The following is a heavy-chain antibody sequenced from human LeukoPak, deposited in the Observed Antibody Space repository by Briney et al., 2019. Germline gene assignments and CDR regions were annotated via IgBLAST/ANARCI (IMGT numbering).Heavy chain of an antibody. J-gene: IGHJ4*02. CDR1: ELTLSDNY. Sequence: GGSLRLSCAASELTLSDNYMSWVRQAPGKGLEWVANIKQDGSEKYYVDSVKGRFTISRDNAKNSLYLQMNSLRAEDTAVYYCARRVVVTATRAIDYWGQGTLVTVSS. CDR3: ARRVVVTATRAIDY. V-gene: IGHV3-7*01. CDR2: IKQDGSEK. D-gene: IGHD2-21*02.